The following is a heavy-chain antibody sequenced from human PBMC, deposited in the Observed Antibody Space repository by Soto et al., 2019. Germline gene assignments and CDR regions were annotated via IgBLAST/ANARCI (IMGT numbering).Heavy chain of an antibody. CDR2: LNPSGGST. Sequence: VKVSCKASGYTFTSYYMHWVRQAPGQGLEWMGILNPSGGSTSYAQKFQGRVTMTRDTSTSTVYMELSSLRSEDTAVYYCARDQEAAGYDILAGYRNLYYYYGMDVWGQGTTVTVSS. D-gene: IGHD3-9*01. CDR3: ARDQEAAGYDILAGYRNLYYYYGMDV. CDR1: GYTFTSYY. J-gene: IGHJ6*02. V-gene: IGHV1-46*01.